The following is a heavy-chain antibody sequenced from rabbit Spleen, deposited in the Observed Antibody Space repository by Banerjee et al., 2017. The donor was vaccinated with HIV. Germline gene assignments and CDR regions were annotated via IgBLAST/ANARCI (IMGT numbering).Heavy chain of an antibody. D-gene: IGHD8-1*01. CDR1: GFSFNSGYD. J-gene: IGHJ6*01. V-gene: IGHV1S40*01. CDR2: AYTGSSGGT. Sequence: QSLEESGGDLVKPGASLTLTCKASGFSFNSGYDMCWVRQAPGKGLEWVACAYTGSSGGTYSATWAKGRFTCSKTSSTTVTLQMTSLTVADTATYFCARDTGSSFSSYGMDLWGQGTLVTVS. CDR3: ARDTGSSFSSYGMDL.